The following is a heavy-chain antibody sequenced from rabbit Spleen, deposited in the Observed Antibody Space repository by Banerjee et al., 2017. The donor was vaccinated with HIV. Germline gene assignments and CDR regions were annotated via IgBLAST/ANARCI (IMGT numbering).Heavy chain of an antibody. J-gene: IGHJ3*01. Sequence: QSLEESGGGLVQPGASLTLTCTASGFSFSSDYDMCWVRQAPGKGLDLIACIDSGRTSTGCASGAKGRFTISKASSTTVTLQMTSLTAADMATYFCARDCASNIRFYCDLWGQGTLVTVS. V-gene: IGHV1S40*01. CDR3: ARDCASNIRFYCDL. CDR2: IDSGRTST. CDR1: GFSFSSDYD. D-gene: IGHD1-1*01.